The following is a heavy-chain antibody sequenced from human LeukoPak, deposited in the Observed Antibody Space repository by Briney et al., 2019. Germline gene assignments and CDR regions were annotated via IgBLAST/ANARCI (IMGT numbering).Heavy chain of an antibody. D-gene: IGHD2-2*01. J-gene: IGHJ6*03. Sequence: ASVKVSCKASGYTFTGYYMHWVRQAPGQGLEWMGWINPNSGGTNYAQKFQGRVAMTRDTSISTAYMELSRLRSDDSAVFYCARGVVPAAITLYYYYYMDVWGKGTTVTVSS. CDR3: ARGVVPAAITLYYYYYMDV. CDR2: INPNSGGT. V-gene: IGHV1-2*02. CDR1: GYTFTGYY.